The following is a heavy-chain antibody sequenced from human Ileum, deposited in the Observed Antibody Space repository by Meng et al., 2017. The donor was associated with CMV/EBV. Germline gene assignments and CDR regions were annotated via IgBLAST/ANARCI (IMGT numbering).Heavy chain of an antibody. V-gene: IGHV3-23*01. CDR2: ISSGGGGT. D-gene: IGHD5/OR15-5a*01. CDR3: AKALSVWTPFDA. J-gene: IGHJ5*02. CDR1: GFRFSDYE. Sequence: CEASGFRFSDYEMTWVRQAPGKGLEFVSSISSGGGGTYTADSVRGRFTISRDNSRNTLYLQMNSLTVEDTAVYFCAKALSVWTPFDAWGQGTLVTVSS.